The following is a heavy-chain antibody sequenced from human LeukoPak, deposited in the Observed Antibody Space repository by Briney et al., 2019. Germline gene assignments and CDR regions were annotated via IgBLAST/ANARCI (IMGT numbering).Heavy chain of an antibody. CDR2: INPNSGDT. CDR3: ARDYCSSTSCLFDY. J-gene: IGHJ4*02. V-gene: IGHV1-2*06. CDR1: GYTFTGYY. D-gene: IGHD2-2*01. Sequence: ASVKVSCKASGYTFTGYYRHWVRQAPGQGLEWMGRINPNSGDTNYAQNFQGRVTMTRDTSINTAYMELSRLRSDDTAVYYCARDYCSSTSCLFDYWGQGTLVTVSS.